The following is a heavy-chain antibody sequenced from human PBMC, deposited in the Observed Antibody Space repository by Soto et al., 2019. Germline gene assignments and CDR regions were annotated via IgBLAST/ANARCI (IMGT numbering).Heavy chain of an antibody. V-gene: IGHV1-69*12. CDR1: GGTFSSYA. CDR2: IIPIFGTA. Sequence: QVQLVQSGAEVKKPGSSVKVSCKASGGTFSSYAISWVRQAPGQGLEWMGGIIPIFGTADYAQKFQGRVTITADESTSTAYMELSSLRSEDTAVYYCACTVSNSYYSGMDVWGQGTTVTVSS. CDR3: ACTVSNSYYSGMDV. D-gene: IGHD2-8*01. J-gene: IGHJ6*02.